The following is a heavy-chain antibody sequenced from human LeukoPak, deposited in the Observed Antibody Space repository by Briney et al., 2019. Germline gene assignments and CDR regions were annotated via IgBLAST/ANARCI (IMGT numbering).Heavy chain of an antibody. V-gene: IGHV4-30-4*08. Sequence: SETLSLTCTVSGGSISSGDYYWSWIRQPPGKGLEWIGYIYYSGSTYYNPSLKSRVTISVDTSKNQFSLRLSSVTAADTAVYHCARVGSSGYYGDWGQGTLVTVSS. D-gene: IGHD6-19*01. J-gene: IGHJ4*02. CDR3: ARVGSSGYYGD. CDR2: IYYSGST. CDR1: GGSISSGDYY.